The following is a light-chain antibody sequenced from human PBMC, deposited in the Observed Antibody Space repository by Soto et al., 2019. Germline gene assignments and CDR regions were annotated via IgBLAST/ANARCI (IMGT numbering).Light chain of an antibody. CDR2: ESR. J-gene: IGLJ3*02. V-gene: IGLV2-23*01. Sequence: QSALTQPASVSGSPGQSITISCTGTSSDLGTYDLVSWYQQFPGKAPKVMIYESRKRPSGVSSRFSGSRSDNTASLTISGLQAEDEALYYCCSYTGSGIVFGGGTKVTVL. CDR3: CSYTGSGIV. CDR1: SSDLGTYDL.